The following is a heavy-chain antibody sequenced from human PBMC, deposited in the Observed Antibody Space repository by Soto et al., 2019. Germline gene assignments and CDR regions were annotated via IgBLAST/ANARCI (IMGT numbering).Heavy chain of an antibody. Sequence: QVQLVQSGAEVKKPGASVKVSCKASGYTFTSYGISWVRQAPGQGLEWMGWISAYNGNTNYAQKLQGRVTMTTDTYTSTAYMELRSLRSDDTAVYYCARGPTWVYCSSTSCYLGDYWGQGTLVTVSS. CDR2: ISAYNGNT. V-gene: IGHV1-18*01. CDR3: ARGPTWVYCSSTSCYLGDY. J-gene: IGHJ4*02. D-gene: IGHD2-2*01. CDR1: GYTFTSYG.